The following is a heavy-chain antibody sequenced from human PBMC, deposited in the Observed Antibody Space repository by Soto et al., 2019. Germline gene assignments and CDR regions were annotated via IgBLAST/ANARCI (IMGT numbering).Heavy chain of an antibody. J-gene: IGHJ5*02. CDR3: ARGYSGPEGKFDP. Sequence: QVQLVQSGAEVKKPGASVKVSCKASGYTFTGYYMHWVRQAPGQGLEWMGWINPNSGGTTYAQKFQGRVTMTRHTSISTAYMELSRLRSDDTAVYYCARGYSGPEGKFDPWGQGTLVTVSS. D-gene: IGHD5-12*01. V-gene: IGHV1-2*02. CDR2: INPNSGGT. CDR1: GYTFTGYY.